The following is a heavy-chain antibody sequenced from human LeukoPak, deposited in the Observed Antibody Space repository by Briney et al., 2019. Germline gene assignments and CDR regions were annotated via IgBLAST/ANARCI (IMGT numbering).Heavy chain of an antibody. Sequence: GRSLRLSCVASGFTFSSYAMHWVRQAPGKGLEWVAVISYDGSNKYYADSVKGRFTISRDNSKNTLYLQMNSLRAEDTAVYYCARDLAPWGQGTLVTVSS. D-gene: IGHD3-16*01. CDR1: GFTFSSYA. V-gene: IGHV3-30*04. CDR2: ISYDGSNK. CDR3: ARDLAP. J-gene: IGHJ4*02.